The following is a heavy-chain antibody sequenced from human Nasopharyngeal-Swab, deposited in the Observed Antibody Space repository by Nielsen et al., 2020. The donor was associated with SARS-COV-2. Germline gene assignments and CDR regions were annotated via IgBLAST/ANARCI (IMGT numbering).Heavy chain of an antibody. CDR3: ARAMGLYGSGSYYNFARYYYGMDV. V-gene: IGHV3-21*01. CDR1: GFTFSSYS. CDR2: ISSSSSYT. D-gene: IGHD3-10*01. Sequence: GSLKISCAASGFTFSSYSMNWVRQAPGKGLEWVSSISSSSSYTHYADSVKGRFTSSRDNAKNSLYLQMNSLRAEDTAVYYCARAMGLYGSGSYYNFARYYYGMDVWGQGTTVTVSS. J-gene: IGHJ6*02.